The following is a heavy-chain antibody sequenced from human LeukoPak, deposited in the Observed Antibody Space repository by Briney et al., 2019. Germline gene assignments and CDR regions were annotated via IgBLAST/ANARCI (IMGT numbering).Heavy chain of an antibody. J-gene: IGHJ4*02. V-gene: IGHV4-34*01. CDR1: GGALSNYF. D-gene: IGHD2-2*01. Sequence: PSETLSLTCAVSGGALSNYFWTWIRQPPGKGPEWIAEINDSGSTNSNSSLRSRVAISLDTSKNQFSLRLTSVTAADTAVYYCARGQYCSTTTCYSARRYFDFWGQGTLLTVSS. CDR2: INDSGST. CDR3: ARGQYCSTTTCYSARRYFDF.